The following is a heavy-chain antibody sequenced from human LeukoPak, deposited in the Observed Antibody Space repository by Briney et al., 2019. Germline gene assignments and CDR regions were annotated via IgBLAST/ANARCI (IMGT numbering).Heavy chain of an antibody. Sequence: SETLSLTCTVSGGSISSYYWSWIRQPPGKGLEWIGYIYYSGSTNYNPSLKSRVTMSVDTSKNQFSLKLSSVTAADTAVYYCAREGVYGIIDYWGQGTLVTVSS. CDR2: IYYSGST. CDR1: GGSISSYY. V-gene: IGHV4-59*01. J-gene: IGHJ4*02. CDR3: AREGVYGIIDY. D-gene: IGHD1-1*01.